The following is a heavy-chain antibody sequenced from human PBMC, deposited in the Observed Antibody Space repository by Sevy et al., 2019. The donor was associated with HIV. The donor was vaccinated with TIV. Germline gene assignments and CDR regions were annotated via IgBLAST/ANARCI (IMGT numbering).Heavy chain of an antibody. J-gene: IGHJ5*02. Sequence: GGSLRLSCTASGFTFSSYDMNWVRQAPGKGLEWVGHIKPNSDGGTTDYAAPLKGRFSISRDDSKNAIYLQMNSLKIEDTAVYYCATGPRLFLAWGQGTLVTVSS. CDR2: IKPNSDGGTT. V-gene: IGHV3-15*05. CDR1: GFTFSSYD. CDR3: ATGPRLFLA.